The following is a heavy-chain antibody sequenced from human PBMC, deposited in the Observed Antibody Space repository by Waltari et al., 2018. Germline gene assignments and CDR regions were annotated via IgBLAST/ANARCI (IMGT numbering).Heavy chain of an antibody. V-gene: IGHV3-23*04. Sequence: EVQLVESGGGLVQPGGSLRLSCAASGFTFSSYAMRWVRQAPGKGLEWVSAISGSGGSTYYADSVKGRFTISRDNSKNTLYLQMNSLRAEDTAVYYCAKVNRYCSGGSCYSGFDYWGQGTLVTVSS. CDR2: ISGSGGST. CDR1: GFTFSSYA. CDR3: AKVNRYCSGGSCYSGFDY. D-gene: IGHD2-15*01. J-gene: IGHJ4*02.